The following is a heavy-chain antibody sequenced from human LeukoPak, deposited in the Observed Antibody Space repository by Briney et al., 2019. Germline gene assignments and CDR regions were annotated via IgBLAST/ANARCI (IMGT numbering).Heavy chain of an antibody. V-gene: IGHV1-18*04. J-gene: IGHJ6*04. CDR3: AADSSTSCYGVGECYYYYYGMDV. D-gene: IGHD2-2*01. Sequence: ASVKVSCKASGYTFTSYGISWVRQAPGQGLEWMGWISAYNGNTNYAQKLQGRVTMTTDTSTSTAYMELRSLRSEDTAVYYCAADSSTSCYGVGECYYYYYGMDVWGKGTTVTVSS. CDR2: ISAYNGNT. CDR1: GYTFTSYG.